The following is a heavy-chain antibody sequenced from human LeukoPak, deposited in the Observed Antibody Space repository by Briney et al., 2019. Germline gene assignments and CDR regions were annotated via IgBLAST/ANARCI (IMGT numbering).Heavy chain of an antibody. D-gene: IGHD3-22*01. J-gene: IGHJ4*02. CDR2: MNPNSGNT. CDR3: VRSSLGARAYYYDSSGDRDDY. CDR1: GYTFTSYD. V-gene: IGHV1-8*03. Sequence: ASVKVSRKASGYTFTSYDINWVRQATGQGLEWMGWMNPNSGNTGYAQKFQGRVTITRNTSISTAYMELSSLRSEDTAVYYCVRSSLGARAYYYDSSGDRDDYWGQGTLVTVSS.